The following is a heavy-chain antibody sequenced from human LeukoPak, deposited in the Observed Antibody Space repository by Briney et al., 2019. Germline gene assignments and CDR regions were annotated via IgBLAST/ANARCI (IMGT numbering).Heavy chain of an antibody. CDR1: GFTFSSYW. CDR2: IKQDGSEE. CDR3: ARGAYYYDSSGFYADFDY. Sequence: GGSLRLSCVASGFTFSSYWMSWVRQAPGKGLEWVANIKQDGSEENYVDSVKGRFTISRDNAKNSLYLQMNSLRAEDTAVYYCARGAYYYDSSGFYADFDYWGQGTLVTVSS. D-gene: IGHD3-22*01. J-gene: IGHJ4*02. V-gene: IGHV3-7*01.